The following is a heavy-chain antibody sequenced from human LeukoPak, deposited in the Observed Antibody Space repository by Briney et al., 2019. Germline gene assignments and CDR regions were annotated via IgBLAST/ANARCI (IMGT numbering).Heavy chain of an antibody. V-gene: IGHV3-7*01. Sequence: PGGSLRLSCAASGFTFSSYLVTWVRQAPGKGLEWVSNINGDGSIENYVHSVRGRFSIFRDNAKDALYLQMNSLRVDDTAIYYCARDPIVGDTGGGDYWGQGTLVTVSS. J-gene: IGHJ4*02. CDR2: INGDGSIE. CDR3: ARDPIVGDTGGGDY. CDR1: GFTFSSYL. D-gene: IGHD1-26*01.